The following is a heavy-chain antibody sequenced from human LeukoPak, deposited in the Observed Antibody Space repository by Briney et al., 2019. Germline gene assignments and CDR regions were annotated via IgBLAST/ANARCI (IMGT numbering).Heavy chain of an antibody. Sequence: SETLSLTCAVYGGSFSGFYWSWIRQPPGKGLEWIGEINHSGSTNYNPSPKSRVTISVDTSKNQFSLKLSSVTAADTAVYYCAIFPHSSGTTKDYWGQGTLVTVSS. V-gene: IGHV4-34*01. D-gene: IGHD6-19*01. CDR1: GGSFSGFY. CDR2: INHSGST. J-gene: IGHJ4*02. CDR3: AIFPHSSGTTKDY.